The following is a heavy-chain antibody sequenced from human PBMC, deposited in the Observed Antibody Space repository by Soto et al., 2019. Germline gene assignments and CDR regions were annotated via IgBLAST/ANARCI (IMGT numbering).Heavy chain of an antibody. Sequence: GGSLRLSCEASGFNFSNFEMNWVRQAPGKGLEWLSYISRSSSFIYSTDSVKGRFTISRDNAKMSLYLQMNNLRAEDTAVYYCVSGPGYYDRYAEVDSLDIWGQGTLVTVSS. D-gene: IGHD3-22*01. CDR3: VSGPGYYDRYAEVDSLDI. CDR1: GFNFSNFE. J-gene: IGHJ3*02. CDR2: ISRSSSFI. V-gene: IGHV3-48*03.